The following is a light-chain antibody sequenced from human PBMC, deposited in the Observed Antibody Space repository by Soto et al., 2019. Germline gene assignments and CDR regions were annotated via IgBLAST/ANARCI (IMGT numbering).Light chain of an antibody. Sequence: DIQLIQSPSSLSASVGDRITITCRASQSISNYLNWYKQKPKKAPKLLIYGTSTLQSGVPSRFSGSGSATDFALTISSLQPEDFATYYCQQSYSTPFTFGQGTKLEIK. CDR1: QSISNY. CDR3: QQSYSTPFT. J-gene: IGKJ2*01. CDR2: GTS. V-gene: IGKV1-39*01.